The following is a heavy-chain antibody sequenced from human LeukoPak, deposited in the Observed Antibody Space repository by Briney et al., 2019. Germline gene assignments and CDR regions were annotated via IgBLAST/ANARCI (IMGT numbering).Heavy chain of an antibody. CDR2: INHNGNVN. CDR1: GFTFSSYW. CDR3: VRQQTPHGNFDY. D-gene: IGHD1-26*01. V-gene: IGHV3-7*03. Sequence: GGSLRLSCAASGFTFSSYWMNWARQAPGKGLEWVASINHNGNVNYYVDSVKGRFTISRENAKNSLSLQMNSLRAEDTAVYYCVRQQTPHGNFDYWGQGTPVTVSS. J-gene: IGHJ4*02.